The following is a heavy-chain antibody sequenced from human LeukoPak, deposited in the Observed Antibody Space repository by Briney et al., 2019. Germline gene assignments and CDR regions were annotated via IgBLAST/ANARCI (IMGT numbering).Heavy chain of an antibody. D-gene: IGHD3-10*01. Sequence: ASVKVSCKASGYTFTSYAMHWVRQAPGQRLEWMGWINAGNGNTKYSQKLQGRVTITRGTSASTAYMELSSLRSEDTAVYYCASRDGSGSPVSNWGQGTLVTVSS. V-gene: IGHV1-3*01. CDR3: ASRDGSGSPVSN. CDR2: INAGNGNT. CDR1: GYTFTSYA. J-gene: IGHJ4*02.